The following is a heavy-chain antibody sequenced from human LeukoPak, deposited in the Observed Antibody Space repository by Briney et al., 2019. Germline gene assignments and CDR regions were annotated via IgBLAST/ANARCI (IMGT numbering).Heavy chain of an antibody. CDR3: ARDSGGYCHSSGYYYGWFDS. V-gene: IGHV3-48*03. J-gene: IGHJ5*01. D-gene: IGHD3-22*01. CDR1: GFNFRTYG. Sequence: GGSLRLSCAASGFNFRTYGMNWVRQAPGKGLEWVSYISSSGSIVYYAESVKGRFTISRDNAKNSVYLQTNILRDEDTALYYCARDSGGYCHSSGYYYGWFDSWGQGTLVPVSS. CDR2: ISSSGSIV.